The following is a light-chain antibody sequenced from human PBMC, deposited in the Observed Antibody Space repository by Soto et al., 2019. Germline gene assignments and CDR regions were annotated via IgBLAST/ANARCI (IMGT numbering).Light chain of an antibody. V-gene: IGKV3-15*01. CDR2: DTS. Sequence: EIVMTQSPDTLSVSPGERATLSCRASQSVSSNLAWYQQKPGQAPRLLIFDTSTRAAGIPARFSGSGSGTVFTLTISSLQSEDFVLYFCQQYKDWPRVTFGQGTKVEIK. CDR1: QSVSSN. J-gene: IGKJ1*01. CDR3: QQYKDWPRVT.